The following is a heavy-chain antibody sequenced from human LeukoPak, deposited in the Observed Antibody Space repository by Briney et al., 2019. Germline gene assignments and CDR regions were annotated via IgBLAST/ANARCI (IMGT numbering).Heavy chain of an antibody. CDR3: AKLYDSSGYYSPTEDY. CDR1: GFTFNDYP. V-gene: IGHV3-9*01. Sequence: GGSLRLSCAPSGFTFNDYPIHWFRQAPGRGREWVSGISWNSGSIGYADSVKGRFTISRDNAKNSLYLQMNSLRAEDTALYYCAKLYDSSGYYSPTEDYWGQGTLVTVSS. J-gene: IGHJ4*02. CDR2: ISWNSGSI. D-gene: IGHD3-22*01.